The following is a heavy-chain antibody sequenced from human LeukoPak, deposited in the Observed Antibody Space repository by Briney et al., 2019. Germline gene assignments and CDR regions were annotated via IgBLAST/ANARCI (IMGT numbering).Heavy chain of an antibody. V-gene: IGHV3-21*01. CDR3: ARQVPPSRYCSSTSCGGDY. J-gene: IGHJ4*02. CDR2: ISSSSSYI. CDR1: GFTFSSYS. Sequence: PGGSLRLSCAASGFTFSSYSMNWVRQAPGKGLEWVSSISSSSSYIYYADSVKGRFTISRDNAKNSLYLQMSSLRAEDTAVYYCARQVPPSRYCSSTSCGGDYWGQGTLVTVSS. D-gene: IGHD2-2*01.